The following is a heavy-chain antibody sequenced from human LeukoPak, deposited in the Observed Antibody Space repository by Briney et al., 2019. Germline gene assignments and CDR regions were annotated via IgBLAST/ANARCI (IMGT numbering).Heavy chain of an antibody. Sequence: GGTLRLSCATSGFIFSHHGMNWVRQAPGKGLEWVSGIRTDAVTTYYADSVKGRFTISRDNSKNSLYLQMNSLRAEDTALYYCAKPGGSYYGLDYWGQGTLVTVSS. V-gene: IGHV3-43D*04. D-gene: IGHD1-26*01. CDR3: AKPGGSYYGLDY. CDR2: IRTDAVTT. J-gene: IGHJ4*02. CDR1: GFIFSHHG.